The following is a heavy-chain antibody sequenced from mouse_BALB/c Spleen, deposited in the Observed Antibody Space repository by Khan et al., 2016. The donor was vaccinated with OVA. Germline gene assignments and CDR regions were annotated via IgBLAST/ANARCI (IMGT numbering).Heavy chain of an antibody. V-gene: IGHV3-2*02. CDR1: GYSITSDYA. D-gene: IGHD2-14*01. CDR2: ISSSGSA. Sequence: VKLLESGPGLVKPSQSLSLTCTVTGYSITSDYAWTWIRQFPGDRLEWMGYISSSGSASYNPSLKSRISITRDTSKTQFFMQLKSVTTEDTATYGCARSLYYSYGYCLDYWGRGSSVTVSA. CDR3: ARSLYYSYGYCLDY. J-gene: IGHJ4*01.